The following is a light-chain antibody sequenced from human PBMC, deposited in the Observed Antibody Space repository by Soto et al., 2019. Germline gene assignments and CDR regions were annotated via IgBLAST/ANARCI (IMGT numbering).Light chain of an antibody. V-gene: IGKV3D-20*02. J-gene: IGKJ5*01. Sequence: EIVLTQSPGTLSLSPVERATLSCMASQSVSSSYLAWYQQKPGQAPRLLIYDASNRATGIPARFSGGGSGTDFTLTISSLEPEDFAVYYCLQRSDWPPITFGQGTRLEIK. CDR2: DAS. CDR3: LQRSDWPPIT. CDR1: QSVSSSY.